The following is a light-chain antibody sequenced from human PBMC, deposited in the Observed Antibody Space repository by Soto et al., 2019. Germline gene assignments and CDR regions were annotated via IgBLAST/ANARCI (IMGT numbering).Light chain of an antibody. Sequence: QSALTQPASVSGSPGQSITISSTGTSSDVGYYDYVSWYQQHPGKAPKLMIYEVTNRPSGVSNRFSGSKSGNTASLTISGLQAEDEADYYFTSYTGSSTVLFGGGTKLTVL. J-gene: IGLJ2*01. CDR1: SSDVGYYDY. V-gene: IGLV2-14*01. CDR2: EVT. CDR3: TSYTGSSTVL.